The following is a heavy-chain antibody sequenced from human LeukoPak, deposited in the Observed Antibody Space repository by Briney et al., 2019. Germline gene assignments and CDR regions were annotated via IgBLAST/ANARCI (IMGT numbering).Heavy chain of an antibody. Sequence: GGSLRLSCVASGFTFNTYSMNWFRQAPGKGLEWISYISGSSATIYYADSVKGRFTISRVNAKNSLYLQMNSLRAEDTAVYYCARGRDLFDSWGQGTLVIVSS. CDR2: ISGSSATI. J-gene: IGHJ4*02. V-gene: IGHV3-48*04. CDR1: GFTFNTYS. CDR3: ARGRDLFDS.